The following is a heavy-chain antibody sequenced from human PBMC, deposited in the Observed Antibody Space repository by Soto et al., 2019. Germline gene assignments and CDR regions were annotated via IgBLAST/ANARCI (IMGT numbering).Heavy chain of an antibody. V-gene: IGHV1-8*01. J-gene: IGHJ6*03. D-gene: IGHD5-12*01. CDR2: MNPNSGNT. Sequence: ASVKVSCKASGYNFTSYDINWVRQATRQGLEWMGWMNPNSGNTGYAQKFQGRVTMTRNTSISTAYMELSSLRSEDTAVYYCARGAKWLRSPYYYYYMDVWGKGTTVTVSS. CDR3: ARGAKWLRSPYYYYYMDV. CDR1: GYNFTSYD.